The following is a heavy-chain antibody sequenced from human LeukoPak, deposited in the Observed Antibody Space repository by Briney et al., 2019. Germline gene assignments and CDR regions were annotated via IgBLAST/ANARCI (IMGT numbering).Heavy chain of an antibody. CDR2: ISYDGNNK. Sequence: PGSTLRLSCAASGFTFSRNVMHWVRQAPGKGLEWVATISYDGNNKFYADSVKGRFTISRDNSRYTLYLQMNSLRGEDAAVYSCARGGIPTGPYYYFYYMDVWGKGAAVTVSS. CDR3: ARGGIPTGPYYYFYYMDV. CDR1: GFTFSRNV. V-gene: IGHV3-30*01. D-gene: IGHD3-10*01. J-gene: IGHJ6*03.